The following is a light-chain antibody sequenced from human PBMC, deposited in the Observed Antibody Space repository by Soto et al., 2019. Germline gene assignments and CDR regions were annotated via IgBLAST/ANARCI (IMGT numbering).Light chain of an antibody. CDR1: QSVDSN. V-gene: IGKV3-15*01. J-gene: IGKJ1*01. Sequence: EVVMTQSPATLSVSPGERATLSCRASQSVDSNLVWYHQKPGQAPRLLIYGASTRATGIPGRFSGSGFGTEFTLAISSLQSEDFAVYYCQQYKHWPRTFGQGTKVEIK. CDR2: GAS. CDR3: QQYKHWPRT.